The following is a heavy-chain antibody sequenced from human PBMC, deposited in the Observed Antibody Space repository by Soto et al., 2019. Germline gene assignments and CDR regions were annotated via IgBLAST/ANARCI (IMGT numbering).Heavy chain of an antibody. Sequence: GGSLRLSCAASGFTFSRYAMHGVRQAPGKGLEWVAVISYDGSNKYYADSVKGRFTISRDNSKNTLYLQMNSLRAEDTAVYYCATEILTGTLYYYYGMDVWGQGTTVTVSS. CDR2: ISYDGSNK. CDR3: ATEILTGTLYYYYGMDV. CDR1: GFTFSRYA. J-gene: IGHJ6*02. V-gene: IGHV3-30-3*01. D-gene: IGHD1-20*01.